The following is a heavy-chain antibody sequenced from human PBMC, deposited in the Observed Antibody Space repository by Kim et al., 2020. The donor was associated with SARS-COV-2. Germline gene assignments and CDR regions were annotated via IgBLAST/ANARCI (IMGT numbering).Heavy chain of an antibody. CDR1: GFTFSDYF. Sequence: GGSLRLSCAASGFTFSDYFMSWIRQAPGKGLEWVSYISSSSTYTNYADSVKGRFTISRYNAKNSLYLQMNSLRAEDTAVYYCARDTTTAAADNYYYYGMDVWGQGTTVTVSS. CDR3: ARDTTTAAADNYYYYGMDV. CDR2: ISSSSTYT. V-gene: IGHV3-11*06. D-gene: IGHD6-13*01. J-gene: IGHJ6*02.